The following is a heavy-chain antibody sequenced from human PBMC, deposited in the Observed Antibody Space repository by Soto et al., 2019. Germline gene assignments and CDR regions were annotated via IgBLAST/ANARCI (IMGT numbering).Heavy chain of an antibody. CDR3: ARGNPYNYAGFDV. D-gene: IGHD3-16*01. J-gene: IGHJ6*02. Sequence: QVQLVQSGAEVKKPGSSVKVSCKASGDTFSTYGITWVRQAPGQGLEWVGGIIPLLNTRNYAQNLQGRVTISVDESANIAYMELISLRSEDTAVYYCARGNPYNYAGFDVWGQGTTVTVSS. CDR2: IIPLLNTR. V-gene: IGHV1-69*01. CDR1: GDTFSTYG.